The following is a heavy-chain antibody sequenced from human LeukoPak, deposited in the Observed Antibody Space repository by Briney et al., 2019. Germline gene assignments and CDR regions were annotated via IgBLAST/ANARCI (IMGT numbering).Heavy chain of an antibody. CDR2: INPNSGNA. CDR3: ARALAWGGSSYSYYYMDV. J-gene: IGHJ6*03. D-gene: IGHD1-26*01. V-gene: IGHV1-8*01. Sequence: ASVKVSCKASGYAFSDYDINWVRQATGQGLEWMGWINPNSGNAGYAQKFQGRVTMTRNTSISTAYMELSSLRSEDTAVYYCARALAWGGSSYSYYYMDVWDKGTTVTVSS. CDR1: GYAFSDYD.